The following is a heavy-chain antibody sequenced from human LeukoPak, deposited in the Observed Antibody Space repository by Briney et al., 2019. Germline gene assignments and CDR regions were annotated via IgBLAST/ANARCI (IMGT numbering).Heavy chain of an antibody. Sequence: GGSLRLSCAASGFTFSSYWMNWARQAPGRGLGWVASINHNGNVNYYVDSVKGRFTISRDNAKNSLYLQMSNLRAEDTAVYFCARGGGLDVWGQGATVTVSS. V-gene: IGHV3-7*03. CDR3: ARGGGLDV. D-gene: IGHD3-16*01. CDR1: GFTFSSYW. J-gene: IGHJ6*02. CDR2: INHNGNVN.